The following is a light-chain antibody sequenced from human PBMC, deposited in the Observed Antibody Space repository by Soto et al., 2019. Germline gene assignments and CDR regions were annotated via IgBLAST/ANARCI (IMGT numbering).Light chain of an antibody. CDR2: AAS. J-gene: IGKJ2*01. CDR3: QQHTSSPHMYT. Sequence: EIVLTQSPGTLSLSPGERATLSCRASQSVSSSYLVWYQQKPGQAPRLLIDAASSRATGIPDRFSGSGSGTDFTLTISRLEPEAFAVYYCQQHTSSPHMYTFGQGTKLEIK. CDR1: QSVSSSY. V-gene: IGKV3-20*01.